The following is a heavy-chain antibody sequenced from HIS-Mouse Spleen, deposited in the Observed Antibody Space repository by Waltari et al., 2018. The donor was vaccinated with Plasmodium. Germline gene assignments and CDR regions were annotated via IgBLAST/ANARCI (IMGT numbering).Heavy chain of an antibody. CDR1: GGSFSGSY. CDR2: INHSGST. Sequence: QVQLQQWGAGLLTPSETLSRTCAVYGGSFSGSYWSWIRQPPGKGLEWIGEINHSGSTNYNPSLKSRVTISVDTSKNQFSLKLSSVTTADTAVYYCARLVVVASKDSYWGQGTLVTVSS. CDR3: ARLVVVASKDSY. D-gene: IGHD2-15*01. V-gene: IGHV4-34*01. J-gene: IGHJ4*02.